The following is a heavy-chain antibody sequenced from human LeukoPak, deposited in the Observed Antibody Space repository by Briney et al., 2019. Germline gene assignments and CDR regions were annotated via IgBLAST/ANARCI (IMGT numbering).Heavy chain of an antibody. CDR2: INPSAGST. CDR3: ASRVTANSVFDY. J-gene: IGHJ4*02. D-gene: IGHD2-21*02. CDR1: GYTFTSYY. V-gene: IGHV1-46*01. Sequence: ASVKVSCKASGYTFTSYYIHWVRRAPGQGLEWVGIINPSAGSTTFAQEFKGRVTMTRDMSTSTVYMELSSLRSEDTAIYNCASRVTANSVFDYWGQGTLVTVSS.